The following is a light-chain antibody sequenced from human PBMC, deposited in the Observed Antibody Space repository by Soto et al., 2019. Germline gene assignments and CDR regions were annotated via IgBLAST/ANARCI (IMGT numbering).Light chain of an antibody. CDR3: QQYNSFSKT. V-gene: IGKV1-5*01. Sequence: DIQMTQSPSRLSASVGDRVTITCRASQSIGYWLAWYQQKPGKAPKLLIYAASTLETGVPSRFSGSGFGAEFTLTIASLRPDDSATYYCQQYNSFSKTFGRGTKVDI. J-gene: IGKJ1*01. CDR1: QSIGYW. CDR2: AAS.